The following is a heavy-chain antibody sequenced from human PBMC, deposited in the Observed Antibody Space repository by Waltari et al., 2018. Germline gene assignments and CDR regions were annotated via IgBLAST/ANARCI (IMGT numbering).Heavy chain of an antibody. D-gene: IGHD6-13*01. Sequence: EVQLVESGGGLVQPGGSLRLSCAASGFTCSSYEMDWVRQAPGKGLEWVSYISSSGSTIYYADSVKGRFTISRDNAKSSLYLQMNSLRAEDTAVYYCARGWRRCDFWGQGTLVTVSS. J-gene: IGHJ4*02. CDR3: ARGWRRCDF. V-gene: IGHV3-48*03. CDR2: ISSSGSTI. CDR1: GFTCSSYE.